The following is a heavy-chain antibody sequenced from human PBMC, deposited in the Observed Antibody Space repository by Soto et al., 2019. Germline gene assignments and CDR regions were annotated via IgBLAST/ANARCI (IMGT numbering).Heavy chain of an antibody. CDR1: GGSISSYY. D-gene: IGHD2-15*01. V-gene: IGHV4-59*01. CDR3: ARAQGDIVVVEPDDAFDI. Sequence: SETLSLTCTVSGGSISSYYWSWIRQPPGKGLEWIGYIYYSGSTNYNPSLKSRVTISVDTSKNQFSLKLSSVTAADTAVYYCARAQGDIVVVEPDDAFDIWGQGTMVTVSS. J-gene: IGHJ3*02. CDR2: IYYSGST.